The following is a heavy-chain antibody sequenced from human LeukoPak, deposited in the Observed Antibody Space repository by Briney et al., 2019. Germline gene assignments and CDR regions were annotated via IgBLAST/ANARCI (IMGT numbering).Heavy chain of an antibody. J-gene: IGHJ4*02. D-gene: IGHD6-13*01. CDR1: GYTLTELS. V-gene: IGHV1-2*06. Sequence: GASVKVSCKVSGYTLTELSMHWVRQAPGKGLEWMGRINPYSGDTNFAQKFQGRVTMTRDTSITTAYMDLSSLTPDDTAVYFCARDQGSLTRSWYTGYWGQGTQVTVSS. CDR2: INPYSGDT. CDR3: ARDQGSLTRSWYTGY.